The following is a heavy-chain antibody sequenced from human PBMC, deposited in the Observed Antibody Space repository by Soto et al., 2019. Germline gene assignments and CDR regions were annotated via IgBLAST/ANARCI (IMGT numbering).Heavy chain of an antibody. Sequence: SETLSLTCTVSGGSISSSSYYWGWIRQPPGKGLEWIGSIYYSGSTYYNPSLKSRVTISVDTSKNQFSLKLSSVTAADTAVYYCARFHTEAARYYYYYGMDVWGQGTTVTVSS. CDR1: GGSISSSSYY. V-gene: IGHV4-39*01. J-gene: IGHJ6*02. CDR2: IYYSGST. D-gene: IGHD6-6*01. CDR3: ARFHTEAARYYYYYGMDV.